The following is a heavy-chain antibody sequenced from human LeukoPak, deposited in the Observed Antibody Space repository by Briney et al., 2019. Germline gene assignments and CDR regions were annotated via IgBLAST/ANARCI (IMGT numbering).Heavy chain of an antibody. CDR3: AKDHEQNSGNYYGLFDS. CDR1: GFTFSNYG. D-gene: IGHD1-26*01. CDR2: ISYDGSNK. Sequence: PGRSLRLSCAASGFTFSNYGMYWVRQAPGKGLEWVAVISYDGSNKYYADSVKGRFTISRDNSKNTLYLQMNSLRAEDTAVYYCAKDHEQNSGNYYGLFDSGAQGTMVTVPS. J-gene: IGHJ4*02. V-gene: IGHV3-30*18.